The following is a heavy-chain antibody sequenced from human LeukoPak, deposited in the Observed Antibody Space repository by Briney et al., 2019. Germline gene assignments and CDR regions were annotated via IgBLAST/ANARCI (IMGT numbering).Heavy chain of an antibody. D-gene: IGHD2-2*01. CDR1: GYTFTNYG. CDR2: ISGYNGDT. J-gene: IGHJ4*02. V-gene: IGHV1-18*01. CDR3: ARVGAYCSSSSCFDY. Sequence: ASVKVSCKASGYTFTNYGVSWVRQAPGQGLEWMGWISGYNGDTRYAQDLQGRVTMTTDTSTSTAYMELRSLRSDDTAVYYCARVGAYCSSSSCFDYWDQGTLVTVSS.